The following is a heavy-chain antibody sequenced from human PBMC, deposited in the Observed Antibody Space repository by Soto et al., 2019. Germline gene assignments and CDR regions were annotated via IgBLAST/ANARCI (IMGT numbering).Heavy chain of an antibody. Sequence: GGSLRLSCAASGFTFSNAWMSWVRQAPGKGLEWVGRIKSKTDGGTTDYAAPVKGRFTISRDDSKNTLYLQMNSLKTEDPAVYYCNTSRIAAAGTDYWGQGTLVTVSS. CDR2: IKSKTDGGTT. CDR1: GFTFSNAW. V-gene: IGHV3-15*01. D-gene: IGHD6-13*01. J-gene: IGHJ4*02. CDR3: NTSRIAAAGTDY.